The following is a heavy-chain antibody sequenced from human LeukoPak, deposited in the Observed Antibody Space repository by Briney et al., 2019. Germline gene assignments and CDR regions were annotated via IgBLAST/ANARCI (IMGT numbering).Heavy chain of an antibody. CDR2: IYTSGST. D-gene: IGHD3-10*01. Sequence: PSETLSLTCTVSGGSISSGSYYWSWIRQPAGEGLEWIGRIYTSGSTNYNPSLKSRVTISVDTSKNQFSLKLSSVTAADTAVYYCASLSYYYGSGSYYRYFQHWGQGTLVTVSS. CDR1: GGSISSGSYY. CDR3: ASLSYYYGSGSYYRYFQH. V-gene: IGHV4-61*02. J-gene: IGHJ1*01.